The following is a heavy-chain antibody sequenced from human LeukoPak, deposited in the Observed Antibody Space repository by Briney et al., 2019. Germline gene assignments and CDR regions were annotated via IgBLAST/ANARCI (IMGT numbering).Heavy chain of an antibody. V-gene: IGHV4-59*12. D-gene: IGHD3-22*01. J-gene: IGHJ4*02. CDR2: IYYSGST. CDR3: ARRDYDDNSDDDYHSFEY. CDR1: GGSISSYY. Sequence: PSETLSLTCTVSGGSISSYYWSWIRQPPGKGLEWIGYIYYSGSTNYNPSLKSRVTISVDTSKNQFSLKLSSVIAADTAVYYCARRDYDDNSDDDYHSFEYWGQGTLVTVSS.